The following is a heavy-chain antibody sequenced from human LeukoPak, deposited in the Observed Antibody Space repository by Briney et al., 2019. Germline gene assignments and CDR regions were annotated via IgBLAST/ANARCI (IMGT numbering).Heavy chain of an antibody. Sequence: GGSLRLSCAASGFTFSSYAMSWVRQAPGKGREWDSAFSGSGGSTYYADSVKGRFTISRDNSKNTLYLQMNSLRAEDTAVYYCAKDMVRGVPPLDAFDIWGQGTMVTVSS. CDR2: FSGSGGST. CDR3: AKDMVRGVPPLDAFDI. V-gene: IGHV3-23*01. CDR1: GFTFSSYA. J-gene: IGHJ3*02. D-gene: IGHD3-10*01.